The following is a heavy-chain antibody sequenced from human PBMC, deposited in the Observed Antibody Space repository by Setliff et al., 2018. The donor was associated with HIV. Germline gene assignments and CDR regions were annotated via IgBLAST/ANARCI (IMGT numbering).Heavy chain of an antibody. V-gene: IGHV4-39*01. CDR3: ARRTLITGYDY. Sequence: KASETLSLTCTVTGGSISSNNFYWGWIRQPPGKGLEWIGTIYSSGDSFYDPPLKSRVTTSVDRSKNQFSLKLSSVTAADTAVYYCARRTLITGYDYWGQGTLVTVPQ. D-gene: IGHD3-16*01. CDR2: IYSSGDS. CDR1: GGSISSNNFY. J-gene: IGHJ4*02.